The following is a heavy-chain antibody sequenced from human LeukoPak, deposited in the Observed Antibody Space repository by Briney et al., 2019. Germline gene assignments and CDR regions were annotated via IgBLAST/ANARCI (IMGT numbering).Heavy chain of an antibody. D-gene: IGHD6-19*01. Sequence: ASVKVSGRASGYSFTSYGISWVRQAPGQGLEWMAWISTYNGNTHYAQNLQGRVTVTTDTSTGTAYMELRSLRSDDTAVYYCVREGSGRPFDYWGQGTLVTVSS. V-gene: IGHV1-18*04. CDR3: VREGSGRPFDY. CDR1: GYSFTSYG. J-gene: IGHJ4*02. CDR2: ISTYNGNT.